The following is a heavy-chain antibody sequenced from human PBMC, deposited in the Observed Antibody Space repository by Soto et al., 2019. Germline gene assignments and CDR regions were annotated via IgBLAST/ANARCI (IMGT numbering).Heavy chain of an antibody. D-gene: IGHD3-10*01. CDR1: GFTFSSYG. CDR2: ISYDGSNK. Sequence: GSLRLSCAASGFTFSSYGMHWVRQAPGKGLEWVAVISYDGSNKYYADSVKGRFTISRDNSKNTLYLQMNSLRAEDTAVYYCAKDRRTSYGSGNFGYWGQGTLVTVSS. J-gene: IGHJ4*02. V-gene: IGHV3-30*18. CDR3: AKDRRTSYGSGNFGY.